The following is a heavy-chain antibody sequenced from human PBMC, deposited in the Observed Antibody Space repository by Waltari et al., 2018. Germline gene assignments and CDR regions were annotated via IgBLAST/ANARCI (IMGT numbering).Heavy chain of an antibody. CDR2: IIPIFGTA. D-gene: IGHD3-10*01. Sequence: QVQLVQSGAEVKKPGSSVKFSCKASGGTFSSHAISRVRPAPGTGPEGRGGIIPIFGTANYAQKFQGRVTITADESTSTAYMELSSLRSEDTAVYYCARDGGGNYYGSGNFDPWGQGTLVTVSS. CDR1: GGTFSSHA. CDR3: ARDGGGNYYGSGNFDP. V-gene: IGHV1-69*01. J-gene: IGHJ5*02.